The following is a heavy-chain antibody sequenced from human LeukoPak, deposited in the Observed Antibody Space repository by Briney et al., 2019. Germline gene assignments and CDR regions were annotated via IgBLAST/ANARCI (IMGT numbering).Heavy chain of an antibody. CDR1: GFTFSSYN. CDR3: ARALIGYSYASGY. CDR2: ISSSSSTI. J-gene: IGHJ4*02. D-gene: IGHD5-18*01. Sequence: GGSLRLSCAASGFTFSSYNMNWVRQAPGKGLEWVSYISSSSSTIYYADSVKGRFTISRDNAKNSLYLQMNSLRAEDTAVYHCARALIGYSYASGYWGQGTLVTVSS. V-gene: IGHV3-48*01.